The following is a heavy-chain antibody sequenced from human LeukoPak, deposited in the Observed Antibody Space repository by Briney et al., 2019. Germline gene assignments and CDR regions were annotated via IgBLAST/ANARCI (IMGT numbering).Heavy chain of an antibody. Sequence: PGGSLRLACAASGFTFSIYEMNWVRQAPGRGLEWVSFISGSGSTIHFADSVKGRFTISRVNAKNSLYLQMNSLRGEDTAVYYCARGRWFDPWGQGTLVTVSS. V-gene: IGHV3-48*03. J-gene: IGHJ5*02. CDR2: ISGSGSTI. CDR1: GFTFSIYE. CDR3: ARGRWFDP.